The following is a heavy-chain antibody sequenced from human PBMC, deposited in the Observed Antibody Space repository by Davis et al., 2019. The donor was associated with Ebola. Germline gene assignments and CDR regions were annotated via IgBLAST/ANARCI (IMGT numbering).Heavy chain of an antibody. Sequence: GESLKISCAASGFTFSSYGMHWVRQAPGKGLEWVSVIYSGGSTYYADSVKGRFTISRDNSKNTLYLQMNSLRAEDTAVYYCAKSGYSYGPEYYYYGMDVWGQGTTVTVSS. CDR1: GFTFSSYG. V-gene: IGHV3-23*03. J-gene: IGHJ6*02. CDR2: IYSGGST. CDR3: AKSGYSYGPEYYYYGMDV. D-gene: IGHD5-18*01.